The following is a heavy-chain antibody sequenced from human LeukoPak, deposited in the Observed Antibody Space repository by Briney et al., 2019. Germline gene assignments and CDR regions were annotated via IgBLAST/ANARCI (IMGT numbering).Heavy chain of an antibody. CDR3: ARGRIAARRGQFDY. CDR2: IYHSGST. CDR1: GGSISSGGYS. D-gene: IGHD6-6*01. Sequence: SETLSLTCAVSGGSISSGGYSWSWIRQPPGKGLEWIGYIYHSGSTYYNPSLKSRVTISVDRSKNQFSLKLSSVTAADTAVYYCARGRIAARRGQFDYWGQGTLVTVSS. J-gene: IGHJ4*02. V-gene: IGHV4-30-2*01.